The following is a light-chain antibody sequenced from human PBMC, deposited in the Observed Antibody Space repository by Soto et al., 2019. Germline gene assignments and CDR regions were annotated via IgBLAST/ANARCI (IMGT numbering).Light chain of an antibody. J-gene: IGLJ1*01. CDR1: SSDVGGYNY. V-gene: IGLV2-14*01. Sequence: QCVLTQPASVSGSPGQSITISCTGTSSDVGGYNYVSWYQQHPGKAPKLMIYDVSNRPSGVSNRFSGSKSGNTASLTISGLQAEDEADYYGSSYTSSSTLVFGTGTKVTVL. CDR3: SSYTSSSTLV. CDR2: DVS.